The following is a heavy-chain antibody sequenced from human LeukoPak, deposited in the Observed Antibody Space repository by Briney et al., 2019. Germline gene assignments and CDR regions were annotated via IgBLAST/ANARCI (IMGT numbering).Heavy chain of an antibody. CDR3: ARDEIIVGATKGSDY. D-gene: IGHD1-26*01. CDR1: GCTFTSYG. Sequence: ASVKVSCKASGCTFTSYGISWVRQAPGQGLEWMGWISAYNGNTNYAQKLQGRVTMTTDTSTSTAYMELRSLRSDDTAVYYCARDEIIVGATKGSDYWGQGTLVTVSS. CDR2: ISAYNGNT. J-gene: IGHJ4*02. V-gene: IGHV1-18*04.